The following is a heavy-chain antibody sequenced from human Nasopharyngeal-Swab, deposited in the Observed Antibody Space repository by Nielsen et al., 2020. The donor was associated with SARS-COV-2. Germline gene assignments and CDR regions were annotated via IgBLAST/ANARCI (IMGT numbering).Heavy chain of an antibody. J-gene: IGHJ6*03. CDR2: ISGSGGST. CDR1: GFTSSSYA. Sequence: GGSLRLSCAASGFTSSSYAMSWVRQPPRNGLEWVSAISGSGGSTYYADSATRRFTISRDNPKNTLYPQMNSLRAEDTAVYYCAKLGCRGGSCYRMLDDYYYYMDVWGRGTTVAVSS. D-gene: IGHD2-15*01. CDR3: AKLGCRGGSCYRMLDDYYYYMDV. V-gene: IGHV3-23*01.